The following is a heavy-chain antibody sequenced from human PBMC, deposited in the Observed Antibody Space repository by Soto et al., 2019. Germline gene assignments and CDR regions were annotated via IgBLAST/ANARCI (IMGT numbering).Heavy chain of an antibody. CDR1: GGSINSNNW. Sequence: TLSLTCAVSGGSINSNNWWSWVRQPPGKGLEWIGEIYHSGSTNYNPSLKSRVTISVDKSKNQFSLKLSSVTAADTAVYYCARVAVAGTRFDYWGQGTLVTVSS. CDR3: ARVAVAGTRFDY. V-gene: IGHV4-4*02. CDR2: IYHSGST. J-gene: IGHJ4*02. D-gene: IGHD6-19*01.